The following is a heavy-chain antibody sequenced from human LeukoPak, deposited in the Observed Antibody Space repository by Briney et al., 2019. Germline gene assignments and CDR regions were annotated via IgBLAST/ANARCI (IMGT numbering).Heavy chain of an antibody. V-gene: IGHV1-46*01. CDR2: INPSVGST. Sequence: ASVKVSCKASGYTFTSYYMHWVRQAPGQGLEWMGLINPSVGSTSYAQKFQGRVTMTRDTSTNTVYMELNSLRSEDTALYYCVRDRGNDMLTTYQDYWGQGTLVTVSS. D-gene: IGHD3-9*01. CDR1: GYTFTSYY. CDR3: VRDRGNDMLTTYQDY. J-gene: IGHJ4*02.